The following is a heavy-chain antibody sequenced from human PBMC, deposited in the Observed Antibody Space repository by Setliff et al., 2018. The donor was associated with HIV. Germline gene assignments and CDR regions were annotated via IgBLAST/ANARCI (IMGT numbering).Heavy chain of an antibody. CDR3: ARAPNKPYYYMDV. Sequence: SETLSLTCAVSGYSISSGHYWGWIRQPPGEGLEWIGSVSPGGTTYYNPSLKSRVTISVDTSKNQFSLKLSSVTAADTAVYYCARAPNKPYYYMDVWGKGTTVTVSS. CDR2: VSPGGTT. D-gene: IGHD7-27*01. V-gene: IGHV4-38-2*01. J-gene: IGHJ6*03. CDR1: GYSISSGHY.